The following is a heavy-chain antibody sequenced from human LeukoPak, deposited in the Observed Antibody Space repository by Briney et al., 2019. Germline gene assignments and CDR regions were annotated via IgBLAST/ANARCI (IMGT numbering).Heavy chain of an antibody. D-gene: IGHD6-6*01. Sequence: GGSLRLSCAASGFTFSSYWMSWVRQAPGEGLEWVANIKQDGTEKYYMDSVKGRFSISRDNAKNSLYLQLNALRAEDTAVYYCARDVRPDYWGQGTLVTVST. J-gene: IGHJ4*02. CDR3: ARDVRPDY. CDR1: GFTFSSYW. V-gene: IGHV3-7*04. CDR2: IKQDGTEK.